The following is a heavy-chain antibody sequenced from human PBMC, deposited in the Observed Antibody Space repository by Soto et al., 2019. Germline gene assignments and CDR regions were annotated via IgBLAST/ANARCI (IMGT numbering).Heavy chain of an antibody. D-gene: IGHD3-3*01. CDR3: ATGPRRLSD. CDR2: ISGSSSDT. J-gene: IGHJ4*02. V-gene: IGHV3-11*05. CDR1: GFTFSDYY. Sequence: QVPLVESGGGLVKPGGSLRLSCAASGFTFSDYYMSWIRQAPGKGLESLSYISGSSSDTNYADSVRGRFTISRDNAKNSLYLQMNSLRADDTAVYYCATGPRRLSDWGQGTLVIVSS.